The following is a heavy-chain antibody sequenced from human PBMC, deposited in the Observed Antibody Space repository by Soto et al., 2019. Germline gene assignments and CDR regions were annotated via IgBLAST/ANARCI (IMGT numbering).Heavy chain of an antibody. CDR3: AREATRTWYYYDSSGYYYFDY. V-gene: IGHV4-31*03. CDR1: GGSISSGGYY. Sequence: SETLSLTCTVSGGSISSGGYYWSWIRQHPGKGLEWIGYIYYSGSTYYNPSLKSRVTISVDTSKNQFSLKLSSVTAADTAVYYCAREATRTWYYYDSSGYYYFDYWGQGTLVTVSS. D-gene: IGHD3-22*01. CDR2: IYYSGST. J-gene: IGHJ4*02.